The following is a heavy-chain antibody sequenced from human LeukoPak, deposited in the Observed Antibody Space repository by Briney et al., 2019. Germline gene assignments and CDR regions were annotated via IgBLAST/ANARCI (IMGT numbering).Heavy chain of an antibody. V-gene: IGHV4-39*01. CDR1: GGSITSTYY. CDR3: ARHVRGHDYVWGSYPSPFAY. J-gene: IGHJ4*02. D-gene: IGHD3-16*02. CDR2: MYYSGST. Sequence: PSETLSLTCSVSGGSITSTYYWGWIRQPPGKGLEWIGSMYYSGSTYYNPSLKSRVTVSVDTSKNQFSLRLSSVTAADTAVYYCARHVRGHDYVWGSYPSPFAYWGQGTLVTVSS.